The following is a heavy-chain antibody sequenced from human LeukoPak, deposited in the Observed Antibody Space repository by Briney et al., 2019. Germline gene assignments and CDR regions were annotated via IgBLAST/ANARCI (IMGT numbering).Heavy chain of an antibody. V-gene: IGHV3-23*01. Sequence: QAGGSLRLSCAASGFTFSSYAMSWVRQAPGKGLEWVSAISGSGGSTYYADSVKGRFTISRDNSKNTLYLQMNSLRAEDTAVYYCAKIYYGSGSYPPYFDYWGQGTLVTVSS. CDR2: ISGSGGST. D-gene: IGHD3-10*01. CDR3: AKIYYGSGSYPPYFDY. CDR1: GFTFSSYA. J-gene: IGHJ4*02.